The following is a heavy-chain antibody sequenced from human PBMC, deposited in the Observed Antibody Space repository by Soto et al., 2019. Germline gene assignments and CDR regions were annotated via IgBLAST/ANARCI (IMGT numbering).Heavy chain of an antibody. J-gene: IGHJ4*02. V-gene: IGHV3-23*01. CDR2: ISGSGGST. CDR1: GSTFSIFA. CDR3: AKEVSLGSTVDLGY. D-gene: IGHD7-27*01. Sequence: PXGSLLATCSGSGSTFSIFAMSWVRQSPGKGLEWVSTISGSGGSTYYADAVKGRFTISRDNSMGTLYLQMKSLRVEDTAIYYCAKEVSLGSTVDLGYWGQGVLVNVSS.